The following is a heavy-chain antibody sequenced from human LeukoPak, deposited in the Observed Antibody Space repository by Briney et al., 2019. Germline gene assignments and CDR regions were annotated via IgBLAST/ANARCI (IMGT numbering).Heavy chain of an antibody. V-gene: IGHV3-30*01. Sequence: SGRSLRLSCAASGFTFSSYAMHWVRQAPGKGLEWVAVISYDGSNKYYADSVKGRFTISRDNSKNTLYLQMNSLRAEDTAVYYCARDSGYGEYCSGGSCYGAFDYWGQGTLVTVSS. J-gene: IGHJ4*02. CDR2: ISYDGSNK. CDR1: GFTFSSYA. CDR3: ARDSGYGEYCSGGSCYGAFDY. D-gene: IGHD2-15*01.